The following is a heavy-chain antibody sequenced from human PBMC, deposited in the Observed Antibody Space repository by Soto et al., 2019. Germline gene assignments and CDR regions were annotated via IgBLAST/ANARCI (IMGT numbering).Heavy chain of an antibody. D-gene: IGHD1-26*01. CDR1: GGSISSGGYY. V-gene: IGHV4-31*03. CDR3: ARGELRFWFDP. J-gene: IGHJ5*02. CDR2: IYCSGSA. Sequence: PSETLSLTCTVSGGSISSGGYYWSWTRQHPGKGLEWIGYIYCSGSAYYNPSLKSRVTISVDTSKNQFSLKLSSVTAADTAVYYCARGELRFWFDPWGQGTLVTVSS.